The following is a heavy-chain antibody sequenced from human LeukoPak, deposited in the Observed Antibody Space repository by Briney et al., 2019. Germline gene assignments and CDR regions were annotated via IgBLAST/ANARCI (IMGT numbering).Heavy chain of an antibody. Sequence: GGSLRLSCVASGFTFSSYSMNWVRQAPGKGLEWVSSISSSSSYIYYADSVKGRFTISRDNAKNSLYLQMNSLRAEDTAVYYCARRYDFWSGYPAFDYWGQGTLVTVSS. D-gene: IGHD3-3*01. CDR1: GFTFSSYS. J-gene: IGHJ4*02. CDR3: ARRYDFWSGYPAFDY. CDR2: ISSSSSYI. V-gene: IGHV3-21*01.